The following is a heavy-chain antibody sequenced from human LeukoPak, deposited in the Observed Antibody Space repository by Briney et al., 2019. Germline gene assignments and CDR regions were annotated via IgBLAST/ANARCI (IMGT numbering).Heavy chain of an antibody. V-gene: IGHV3-23*01. CDR1: GFTFSTYA. CDR2: TSGSGVST. D-gene: IGHD3-10*01. CDR3: GKDLGFGGPHDAFDI. J-gene: IGHJ3*02. Sequence: GESLRLSCSASGFTFSTYAMSWVRQAPGKGLEWVSATSGSGVSTYYADSVKGRFSISRDNSKNTLYLQMNSLRVDDTALYYCGKDLGFGGPHDAFDIWGQGTMVTVSS.